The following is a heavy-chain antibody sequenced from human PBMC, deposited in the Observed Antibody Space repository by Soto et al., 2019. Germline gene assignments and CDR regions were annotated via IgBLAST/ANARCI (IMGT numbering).Heavy chain of an antibody. CDR3: ATDLGPTYYYGSGSPVQFDY. J-gene: IGHJ4*02. V-gene: IGHV1-24*01. Sequence: GASVKVSCKVSGYTLTELSMHWVRQAPGKGLEWMGGFDPEDGETIYAQKFQGRVTMTEDTSTDTAYMELSSLRSEDTAVYYCATDLGPTYYYGSGSPVQFDYWGQGTLVTVS. CDR1: GYTLTELS. CDR2: FDPEDGET. D-gene: IGHD3-10*01.